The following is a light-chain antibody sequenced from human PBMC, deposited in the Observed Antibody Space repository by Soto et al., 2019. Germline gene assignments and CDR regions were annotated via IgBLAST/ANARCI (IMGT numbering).Light chain of an antibody. CDR3: CSYAGSITYV. CDR2: EVS. Sequence: QSVLTQPASVSGSPGQSITISCTGNSSDVGSDNLVSWYQQHPGKAPKFIIYEVSQRPAGVSYRFSGSKSGNTAYLTISGLQAEDEADYYCCSYAGSITYVFGTGTKVTVL. CDR1: SSDVGSDNL. V-gene: IGLV2-23*02. J-gene: IGLJ1*01.